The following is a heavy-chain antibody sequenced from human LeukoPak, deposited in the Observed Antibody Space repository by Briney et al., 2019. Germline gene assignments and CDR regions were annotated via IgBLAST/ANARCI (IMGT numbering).Heavy chain of an antibody. D-gene: IGHD3-22*01. CDR3: ARDQNYYDGSGPDY. J-gene: IGHJ4*02. V-gene: IGHV1-18*01. CDR2: ISAYNGIT. CDR1: GYTFTSYG. Sequence: ASVKVSCKASGYTFTSYGISWVRQAPGQGLEWMGWISAYNGITNYAQKVQGRVTMTTDTSTSTAYLELRSLRSDDTAVYYCARDQNYYDGSGPDYWGQGTLVTVSS.